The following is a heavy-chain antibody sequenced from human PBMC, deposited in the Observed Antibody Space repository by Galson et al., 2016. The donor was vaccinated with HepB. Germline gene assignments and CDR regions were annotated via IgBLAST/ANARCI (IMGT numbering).Heavy chain of an antibody. Sequence: SVKVSCKASGYIFSNYHIHWVRHVPGQGLEWMGRINPTGGSASYAKRFQGRVTMTRDPSTNTVYMELRSLRSEDTAVFFCARDNSGSRGPFAPWGQGTLGTVSS. V-gene: IGHV1-46*01. D-gene: IGHD1-26*01. CDR3: ARDNSGSRGPFAP. CDR2: INPTGGSA. CDR1: GYIFSNYH. J-gene: IGHJ5*02.